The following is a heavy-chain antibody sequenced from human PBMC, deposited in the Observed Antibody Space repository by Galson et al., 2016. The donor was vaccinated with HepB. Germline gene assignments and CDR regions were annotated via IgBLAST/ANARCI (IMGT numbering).Heavy chain of an antibody. D-gene: IGHD2-8*01. Sequence: SLRLSCAASGITFSIYGMHWVRQAPGKGLEWVAVIWYDGSKKDYADSVKGRFTISRDNSKNTLYLQMISLRAEDTAVYYCTRVRRPWGMGRKDAFDIWGQGTMVTVSS. CDR3: TRVRRPWGMGRKDAFDI. CDR2: IWYDGSKK. CDR1: GITFSIYG. J-gene: IGHJ3*02. V-gene: IGHV3-33*01.